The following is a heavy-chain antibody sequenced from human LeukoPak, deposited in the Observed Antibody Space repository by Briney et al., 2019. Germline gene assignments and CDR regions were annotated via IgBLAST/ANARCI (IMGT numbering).Heavy chain of an antibody. J-gene: IGHJ4*02. CDR2: ISGSGGST. D-gene: IGHD3-22*01. V-gene: IGHV3-23*01. CDR1: GFTFSSYA. Sequence: GGSLRLSCAASGFTFSSYAMSWVRQAPGKGLEWVSAISGSGGSTYYADSVKGRFTISRDNSKNTLYLQMNSLRAEDTAVYYCAKEVGEYYYDSSGFDYWGQETLVTVSS. CDR3: AKEVGEYYYDSSGFDY.